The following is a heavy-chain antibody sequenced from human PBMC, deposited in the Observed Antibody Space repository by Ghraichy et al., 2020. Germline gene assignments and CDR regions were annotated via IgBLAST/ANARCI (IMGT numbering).Heavy chain of an antibody. J-gene: IGHJ3*02. D-gene: IGHD3-3*01. CDR3: ARDLEAVLRFLEWSPAFDI. CDR2: INPNSGGT. Sequence: ASVKVSCKASGYTFTGYYMHWVRQAPGQGLEWMGWINPNSGGTNYAQKFQGRVTMTRDTSISTAYMELSRLRSDDTVVYYCARDLEAVLRFLEWSPAFDIWGQGTMVTVSS. CDR1: GYTFTGYY. V-gene: IGHV1-2*02.